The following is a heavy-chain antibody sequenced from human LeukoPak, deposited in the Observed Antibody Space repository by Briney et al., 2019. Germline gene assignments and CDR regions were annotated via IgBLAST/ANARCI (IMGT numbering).Heavy chain of an antibody. V-gene: IGHV3-74*01. CDR2: INSDGSNT. D-gene: IGHD4-17*01. J-gene: IGHJ4*02. Sequence: AESLTLSFAASGFAFSSHWMDWVRQVPGKGLVWVSRINSDGSNTIYADSVEGRFTISRDNAKNTLYVQMNSLRAEDTAVYYCASQGDSAYGDYNWGQGTLVTVSS. CDR1: GFAFSSHW. CDR3: ASQGDSAYGDYN.